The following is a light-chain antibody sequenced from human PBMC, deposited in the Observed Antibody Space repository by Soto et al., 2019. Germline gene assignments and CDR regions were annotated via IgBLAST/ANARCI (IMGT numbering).Light chain of an antibody. CDR3: QQRSDWPSIS. V-gene: IGKV3-11*01. Sequence: EIVMPQSPATLSVSPGERATLSGRASQSVSNYLAWYQHNPGQAPRLLIYDASSRATGIPARFSGSGSGTDFTLTISSLEFEDSAVYYCQQRSDWPSISFGQGTRLEIK. CDR1: QSVSNY. J-gene: IGKJ5*01. CDR2: DAS.